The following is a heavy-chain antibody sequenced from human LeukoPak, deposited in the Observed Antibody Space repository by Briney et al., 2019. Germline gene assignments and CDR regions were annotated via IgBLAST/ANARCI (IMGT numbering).Heavy chain of an antibody. V-gene: IGHV4-34*01. CDR3: ARVNYYDSSGHQPFAFDI. Sequence: SETLSLTCAVYGGSFSGYYWSWIRQPPGKGLEWIGEINHSGSTNYNPSLKSRVTISVDTSKNQFSLKLSSVTAADTAVYYCARVNYYDSSGHQPFAFDIWGQGTMVTVSS. D-gene: IGHD3-22*01. CDR1: GGSFSGYY. J-gene: IGHJ3*02. CDR2: INHSGST.